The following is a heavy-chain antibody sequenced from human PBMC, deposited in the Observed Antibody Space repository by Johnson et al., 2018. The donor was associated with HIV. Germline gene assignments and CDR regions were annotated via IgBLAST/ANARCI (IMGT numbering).Heavy chain of an antibody. J-gene: IGHJ3*02. V-gene: IGHV3-64*04. D-gene: IGHD3-22*01. CDR2: ISGSGGST. Sequence: QEQLVESGGGLVQPGGSLRLSCAASGFTFSSYAMHWVRQAPGKGLEWVSAISGSGGSTYYADSVKGRFTISRDNSKNTLYLQMNSLSAEDTAVYYCAREGITMIVVVIKGAFDIWGQGTMVTVSS. CDR3: AREGITMIVVVIKGAFDI. CDR1: GFTFSSYA.